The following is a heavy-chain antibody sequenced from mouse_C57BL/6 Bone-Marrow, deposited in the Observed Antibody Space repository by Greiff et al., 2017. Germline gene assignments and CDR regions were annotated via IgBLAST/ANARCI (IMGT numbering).Heavy chain of an antibody. Sequence: EVKLQESGGGLVKPGGSLKLSCAASGFTFSDYGMHWVRQAPEKGLEWVAYISSGSSTIYYADTVKGRFTISRDNAKNTLFLHMTSLRSEDTAIYYCARADYWGQGTTLTVSS. J-gene: IGHJ2*01. CDR3: ARADY. CDR2: ISSGSSTI. V-gene: IGHV5-17*01. CDR1: GFTFSDYG.